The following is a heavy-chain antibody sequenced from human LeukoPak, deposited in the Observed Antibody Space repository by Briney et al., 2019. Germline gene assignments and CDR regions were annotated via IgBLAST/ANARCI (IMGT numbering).Heavy chain of an antibody. V-gene: IGHV4-59*08. CDR3: ARHDVLTGYQEPFFDY. CDR2: KYYTGST. D-gene: IGHD3-9*01. Sequence: SETLSLTCTVSGGSISGDYWSWIRQPPGKVLEWIGYKYYTGSTNYNPSLKSRVTISVDTSKNQFSLKLSSVTAADTAVYYCARHDVLTGYQEPFFDYWGQGALVTVSS. J-gene: IGHJ4*02. CDR1: GGSISGDY.